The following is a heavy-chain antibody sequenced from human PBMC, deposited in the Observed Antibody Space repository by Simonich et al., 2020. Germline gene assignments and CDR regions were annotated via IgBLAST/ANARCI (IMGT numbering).Heavy chain of an antibody. CDR3: AKDLGERITMIVVVIDAFDI. V-gene: IGHV3-23*01. Sequence: GGGLVQPGGSLRLSCAASGFTFSSYAMSWVRQAPGKGLEWVSALSGSGGSTYYADSVKGRLTISRDNSKNTLYLQMNSLRAEDTAVYYCAKDLGERITMIVVVIDAFDIWGQGTMVTVSS. CDR1: GFTFSSYA. CDR2: LSGSGGST. D-gene: IGHD3-22*01. J-gene: IGHJ3*02.